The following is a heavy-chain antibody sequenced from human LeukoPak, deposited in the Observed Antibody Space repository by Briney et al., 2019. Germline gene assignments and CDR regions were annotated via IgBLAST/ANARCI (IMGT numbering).Heavy chain of an antibody. V-gene: IGHV3-21*03. D-gene: IGHD3-22*01. CDR3: AKDMYYDSSGPVFDY. CDR1: GFTFSSYS. CDR2: ISSSSSYI. J-gene: IGHJ4*02. Sequence: GGSLRLSRAASGFTFSSYSMNWVRQAPGKGLEWVSSISSSSSYIYYADSVKGRFTISRDNSRNTLSLQMNSLRAEDTAVYYCAKDMYYDSSGPVFDYWGQGTLVTVSS.